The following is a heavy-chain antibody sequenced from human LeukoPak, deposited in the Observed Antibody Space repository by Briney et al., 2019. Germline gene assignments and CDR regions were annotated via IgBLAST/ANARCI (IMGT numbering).Heavy chain of an antibody. V-gene: IGHV1-18*01. D-gene: IGHD3-22*01. Sequence: GASVKVSCKASGYTFTSYGISWVRQAPGQGLEWMGWISAYNGNTNYAQKLQGRVTMTTDTSTSTAYMELRSLRSDNTAVYYCARRGVYYYDSSGRANYYFDYWGQGTLVTVSS. CDR2: ISAYNGNT. J-gene: IGHJ4*02. CDR3: ARRGVYYYDSSGRANYYFDY. CDR1: GYTFTSYG.